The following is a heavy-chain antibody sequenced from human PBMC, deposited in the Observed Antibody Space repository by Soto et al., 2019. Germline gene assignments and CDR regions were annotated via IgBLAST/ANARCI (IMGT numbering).Heavy chain of an antibody. J-gene: IGHJ4*02. CDR3: ARQTTYYYGSGSIKELDY. V-gene: IGHV4-59*12. CDR2: IYYSGST. CDR1: GGSISSYY. Sequence: PSETLSLTCTVSGGSISSYYWSWIRQPPGKGLEWIGYIYYSGSTNYNPSLKSRVTISVDTSKNQFSLKLSSVTAADTAVYYCARQTTYYYGSGSIKELDYWGQGTLVTVSS. D-gene: IGHD3-10*01.